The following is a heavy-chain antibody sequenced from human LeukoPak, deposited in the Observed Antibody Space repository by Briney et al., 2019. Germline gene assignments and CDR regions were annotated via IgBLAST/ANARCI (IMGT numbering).Heavy chain of an antibody. D-gene: IGHD6-13*01. Sequence: GGSLRLSCAASGFTFSNNWVSWVRQAPGKGLEWVTNMKPDGSEKYYVDSVKGRFTISRDNAKNSLYLQMNSLRAEDTAVYYCARDSAGFDYWGQGALVTVSS. CDR1: GFTFSNNW. CDR3: ARDSAGFDY. CDR2: MKPDGSEK. V-gene: IGHV3-7*01. J-gene: IGHJ4*02.